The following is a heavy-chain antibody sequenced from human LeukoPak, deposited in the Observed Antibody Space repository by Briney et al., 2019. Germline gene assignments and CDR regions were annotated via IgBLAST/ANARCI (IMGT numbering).Heavy chain of an antibody. J-gene: IGHJ3*02. CDR3: ARVREAARGSGAFDI. CDR1: GYTFTGYY. D-gene: IGHD6-6*01. Sequence: ASVRVSCKASGYTFTGYYMHWVRQAPGQGLEWMGWINPNSGGTNYAQKFQGRVTMTRDTSISTAYMELSRLRSDDTAVYYCARVREAARGSGAFDIWGQGTMVTVSS. CDR2: INPNSGGT. V-gene: IGHV1-2*02.